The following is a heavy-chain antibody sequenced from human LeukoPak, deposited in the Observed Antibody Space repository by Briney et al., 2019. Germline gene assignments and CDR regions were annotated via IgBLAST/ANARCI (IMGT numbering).Heavy chain of an antibody. CDR3: VRKVGWLQLDY. J-gene: IGHJ4*02. CDR1: GYSFTTYW. Sequence: GESLKISCKGSGYSFTTYWIACVRQMPGKGLEWVGIIYPGDSDTRYSPSFQGQVTISADKSISTAYLQWSSLKASDTAMYYCVRKVGWLQLDYWGQGTLVTVSS. CDR2: IYPGDSDT. V-gene: IGHV5-51*01. D-gene: IGHD5-24*01.